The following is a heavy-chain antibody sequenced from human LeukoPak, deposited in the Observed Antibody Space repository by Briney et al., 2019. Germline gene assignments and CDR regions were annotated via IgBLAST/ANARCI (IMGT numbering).Heavy chain of an antibody. CDR2: ISDSGGTT. D-gene: IGHD5-12*01. Sequence: GGSLRLSCAASGFIFRNYDMSWVRQAPGKGLEWVSTISDSGGTTYYADSVKGRFTISRDNSKNTLCLQMNSLRAEDTAVYYCAKEATYSASYWGQGTLVTVSS. CDR3: AKEATYSASY. J-gene: IGHJ4*02. CDR1: GFIFRNYD. V-gene: IGHV3-23*01.